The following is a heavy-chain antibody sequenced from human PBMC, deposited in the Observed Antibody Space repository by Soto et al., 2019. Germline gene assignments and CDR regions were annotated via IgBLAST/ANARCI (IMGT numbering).Heavy chain of an antibody. D-gene: IGHD2-15*01. CDR2: IIPIFGTA. V-gene: IGHV1-69*13. CDR3: ARDGVVGAYQYYFDY. Sequence: SVKVSCKASGGTFSSYAISWVRQAPGQGLEWMGGIIPIFGTANYAQKFQGRVTITADESTSTAYMELSSLRSEDTAVYYCARDGVVGAYQYYFDYWGQGTLVIVSS. CDR1: GGTFSSYA. J-gene: IGHJ4*02.